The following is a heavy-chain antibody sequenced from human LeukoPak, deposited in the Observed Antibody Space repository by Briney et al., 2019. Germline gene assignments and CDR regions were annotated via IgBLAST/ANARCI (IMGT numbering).Heavy chain of an antibody. V-gene: IGHV3-7*03. CDR3: ARAGRFGVFLDYYGMDV. Sequence: GGSLRLSSAASGFTFSSYWMSWVRQAPGKGLEWVANIKQDGSEKYYVDSVKGRFTISRDNAKNSLYLQMNSLRAEDTAVYYCARAGRFGVFLDYYGMDVWGKGTTVTVSS. D-gene: IGHD3-10*01. CDR1: GFTFSSYW. J-gene: IGHJ6*04. CDR2: IKQDGSEK.